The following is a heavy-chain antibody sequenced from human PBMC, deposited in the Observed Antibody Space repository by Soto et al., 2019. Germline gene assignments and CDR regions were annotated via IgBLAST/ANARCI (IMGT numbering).Heavy chain of an antibody. V-gene: IGHV1-69*04. CDR3: AREWDGGLWFFDY. J-gene: IGHJ4*02. CDR1: GGTFSSYT. Sequence: ASVKVSCKASGGTFSSYTISWVRQAPGQGLEWMGRIIPILGIANYAQKFQGRVTITADKSTSTAYMELSSLRSEDTAVYYCAREWDGGLWFFDYWGQGTLVTVSS. D-gene: IGHD3-10*01. CDR2: IIPILGIA.